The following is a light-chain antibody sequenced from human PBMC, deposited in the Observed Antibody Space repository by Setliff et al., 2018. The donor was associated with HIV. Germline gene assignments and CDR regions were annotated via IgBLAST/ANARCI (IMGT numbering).Light chain of an antibody. CDR1: SSDVGGYNY. CDR3: CSYAGGDIYV. CDR2: DVS. Sequence: QSALTQPRSVSGSPGQSVTISCTGTSSDVGGYNYVSWYQHHPGKAPKFMIYDVSKRPSGVPDRFSGSKSGNTASLTVSGLQAEDEADYYCCSYAGGDIYVFGSGTKVTVL. V-gene: IGLV2-11*01. J-gene: IGLJ1*01.